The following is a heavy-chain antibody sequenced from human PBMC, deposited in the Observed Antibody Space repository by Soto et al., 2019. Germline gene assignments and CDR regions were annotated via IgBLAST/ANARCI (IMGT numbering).Heavy chain of an antibody. D-gene: IGHD6-6*01. Sequence: ASVKVSCKASGGTFSSYAISWVRQAPGQGLEWMGGIIPIFGTANYAQKFQGRVTITADESTSTAYMELSSLRSEDTAVYYCARAGSKSSSSKLRYYYYYGMDVWGQGTTVTVSS. CDR3: ARAGSKSSSSKLRYYYYYGMDV. CDR2: IIPIFGTA. J-gene: IGHJ6*02. CDR1: GGTFSSYA. V-gene: IGHV1-69*13.